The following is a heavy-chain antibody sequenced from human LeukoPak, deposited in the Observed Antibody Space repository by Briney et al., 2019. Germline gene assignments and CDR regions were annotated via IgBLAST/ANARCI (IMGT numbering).Heavy chain of an antibody. Sequence: GRSLRLSCAASGFTFSSYAMHWVRQAPGKGLEWVAVISYDGSNKYYADPVKGRFTISRDNSENTLYLQMNSLRAEDTAVYYCARGGITMIRGVSYYFDYWGQGTLVAVSS. D-gene: IGHD3-10*01. CDR1: GFTFSSYA. J-gene: IGHJ4*02. V-gene: IGHV3-30*04. CDR2: ISYDGSNK. CDR3: ARGGITMIRGVSYYFDY.